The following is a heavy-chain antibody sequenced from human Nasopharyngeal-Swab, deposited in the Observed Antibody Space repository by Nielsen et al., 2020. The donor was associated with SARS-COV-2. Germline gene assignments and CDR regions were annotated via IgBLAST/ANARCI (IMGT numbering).Heavy chain of an antibody. CDR3: ARDEDDILTGAPLY. J-gene: IGHJ4*02. Sequence: ASVKVSCKASGYTFTSYDINWVRQATGQGLEWMGWMNPNSGNTGYAQKFQGRVTMTRNTSISTAYMELSSLRSDDTAVYYCARDEDDILTGAPLYWGQGTLVTVSS. CDR2: MNPNSGNT. CDR1: GYTFTSYD. V-gene: IGHV1-8*01. D-gene: IGHD3-9*01.